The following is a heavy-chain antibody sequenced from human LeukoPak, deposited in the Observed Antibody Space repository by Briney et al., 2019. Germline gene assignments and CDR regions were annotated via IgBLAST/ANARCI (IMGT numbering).Heavy chain of an antibody. D-gene: IGHD6-13*01. J-gene: IGHJ4*02. Sequence: GGSLRLSCAASGFTFSSYAMSWVRQAPGKGLEWVSSISSSSSYIYYADSVKGRFTISRDNAKNSLYLQMNSLRAEDTAVYYCARVLIAAAGNDYWGQGTLVTVSS. CDR1: GFTFSSYA. CDR3: ARVLIAAAGNDY. V-gene: IGHV3-21*01. CDR2: ISSSSSYI.